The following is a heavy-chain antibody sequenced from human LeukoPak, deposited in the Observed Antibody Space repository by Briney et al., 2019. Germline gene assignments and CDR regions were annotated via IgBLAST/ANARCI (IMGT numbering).Heavy chain of an antibody. CDR1: GFSVSDNY. J-gene: IGHJ4*02. D-gene: IGHD6-19*01. CDR2: TYSGGTT. CDR3: AKRSGYTTGWFFDF. Sequence: PGGSLRLSCAGSGFSVSDNYMTWVRQAPGKGPEWVSVTYSGGTTYYADSVESRFTISRDSAKNTLYLQMNSLRAEDTAVFYCAKRSGYTTGWFFDFWGQGALVTVSS. V-gene: IGHV3-53*01.